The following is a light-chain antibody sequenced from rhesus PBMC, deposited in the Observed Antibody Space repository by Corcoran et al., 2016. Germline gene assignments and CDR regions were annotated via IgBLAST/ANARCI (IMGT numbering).Light chain of an antibody. CDR1: QVISNY. J-gene: IGKJ1*01. CDR3: QQHNSCPPT. CDR2: LAS. V-gene: IGKV1S14*01. Sequence: DIHMTQSPSSLFASVGDTVTITCRASQVISNYLAWYQQKPGKAPKPLIYLASDLESGAPSRFSGSGSGTDFTLTISSLPPEDFAIYCCQQHNSCPPTFGQGAKVELK.